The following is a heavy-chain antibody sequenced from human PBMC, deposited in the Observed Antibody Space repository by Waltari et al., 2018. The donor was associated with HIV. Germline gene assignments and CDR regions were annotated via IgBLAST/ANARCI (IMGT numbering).Heavy chain of an antibody. J-gene: IGHJ4*02. Sequence: QVQLVQSGAEVQKPRASVKVPCKATGYTFTTYDINRLRQATAQGLEWMGWMNPNRGNKANAQNFQVRVTITRNTSISTAYMELSSLISEDTAVYYCARKSVATRYFDYRGQGTLVTVSS. CDR2: MNPNRGNK. V-gene: IGHV1-8*01. CDR3: ARKSVATRYFDY. CDR1: GYTFTTYD. D-gene: IGHD5-12*01.